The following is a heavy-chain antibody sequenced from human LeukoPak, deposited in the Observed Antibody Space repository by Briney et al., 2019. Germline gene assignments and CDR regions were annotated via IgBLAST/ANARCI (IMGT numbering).Heavy chain of an antibody. Sequence: ASVKVSCKASGYTFTGYYMHWVRQAPGQGLEWMGWINPNSGGTNYAQKFQGRVTMTRDTSISTAYMELNWLRYDDTAVYYCARAIWDAFDIWGQGTMVTVSS. CDR1: GYTFTGYY. CDR2: INPNSGGT. J-gene: IGHJ3*02. V-gene: IGHV1-2*02. CDR3: ARAIWDAFDI.